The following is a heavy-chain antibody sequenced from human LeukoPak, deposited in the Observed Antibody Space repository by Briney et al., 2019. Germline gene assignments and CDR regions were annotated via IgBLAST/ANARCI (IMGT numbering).Heavy chain of an antibody. V-gene: IGHV5-51*01. J-gene: IGHJ4*02. D-gene: IGHD3-10*01. CDR1: GYSFTNYW. Sequence: GESLRISCKASGYSFTNYWIGWVRQMPGKGLEWMGIIYPGDFDTRYSPSFQGQVTISVDKSLTTAYLMWSSLKASDSAIYYCARHLRSQPFHYWGQGTLVTVSS. CDR3: ARHLRSQPFHY. CDR2: IYPGDFDT.